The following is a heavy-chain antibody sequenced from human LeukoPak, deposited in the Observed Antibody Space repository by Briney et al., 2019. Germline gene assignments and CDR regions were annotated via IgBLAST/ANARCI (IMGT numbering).Heavy chain of an antibody. CDR2: ISSSGSTI. CDR3: ARGGYYYDSSGYLEGAFDY. J-gene: IGHJ4*02. V-gene: IGHV3-48*03. CDR1: GFTFSSYE. D-gene: IGHD3-22*01. Sequence: PGGSLRLSCAASGFTFSSYEMNWVRQAPGKGLEWVSYISSSGSTIYYADSVKGRFTISRDNAKNSLYLQMNSLRAEDTAVYYCARGGYYYDSSGYLEGAFDYWGQGTLVTVSS.